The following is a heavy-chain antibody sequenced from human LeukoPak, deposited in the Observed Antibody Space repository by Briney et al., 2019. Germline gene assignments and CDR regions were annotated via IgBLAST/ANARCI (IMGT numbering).Heavy chain of an antibody. V-gene: IGHV3-21*01. CDR3: ARDPTQYLRYGYFDH. CDR2: ISSSSSYI. Sequence: PGGSLRLSCAASGFTFSSYSMNWVRQAPGKGLEWVSSISSSSSYIYYADSVKGRFTISRDNAKNSLYLQMNSLRAEDTAVYYCARDPTQYLRYGYFDHWGQGTLVTVSS. D-gene: IGHD4-11*01. J-gene: IGHJ4*02. CDR1: GFTFSSYS.